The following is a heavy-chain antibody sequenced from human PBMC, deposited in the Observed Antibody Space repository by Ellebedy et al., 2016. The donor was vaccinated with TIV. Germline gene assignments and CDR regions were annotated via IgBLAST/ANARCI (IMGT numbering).Heavy chain of an antibody. J-gene: IGHJ4*02. CDR3: AKDSVGYYFED. Sequence: GGSLRLSXAASGFTFSSYAMSWVRQAPGKGLEWVSAISGSGGSIYYADSVKGRFTISRDNSKSTLLLQMNSLRVEDTAVYYCAKDSVGYYFEDWGQGTLVTVSS. CDR2: ISGSGGSI. CDR1: GFTFSSYA. D-gene: IGHD1-26*01. V-gene: IGHV3-23*01.